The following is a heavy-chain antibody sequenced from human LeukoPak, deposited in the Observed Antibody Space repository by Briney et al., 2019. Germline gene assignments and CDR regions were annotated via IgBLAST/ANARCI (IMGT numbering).Heavy chain of an antibody. CDR3: AKDGSAYSGSYIDY. CDR1: GFTFGSNA. D-gene: IGHD1-26*01. Sequence: GRSLRLSCAASGFTFGSNAIYWVRQAPGKGLEWVAVVWYDGSNKHYVDSVKGRFTISRDNSKNTAYLQMNRLTAEDTAVYYCAKDGSAYSGSYIDYWGQGTLLTVSS. CDR2: VWYDGSNK. J-gene: IGHJ4*02. V-gene: IGHV3-33*06.